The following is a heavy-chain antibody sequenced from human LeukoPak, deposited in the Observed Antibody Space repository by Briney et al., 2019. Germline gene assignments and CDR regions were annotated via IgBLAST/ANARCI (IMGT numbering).Heavy chain of an antibody. D-gene: IGHD4-17*01. CDR2: IIPILGIA. J-gene: IGHJ6*02. Sequence: SVKVSCKASGGTFSSYAISWVRQAPGQGLEWMGRIIPILGIANYAQKFQGRVTITSDKSTSTAYMELSSLRSEDTAVYYCARDSDGDYDYYGMDVWGQGTTVTVSS. V-gene: IGHV1-69*04. CDR1: GGTFSSYA. CDR3: ARDSDGDYDYYGMDV.